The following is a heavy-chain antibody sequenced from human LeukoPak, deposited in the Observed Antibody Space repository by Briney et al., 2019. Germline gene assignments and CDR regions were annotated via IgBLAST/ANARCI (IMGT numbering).Heavy chain of an antibody. CDR2: ISSSGSTI. Sequence: PGGSLRLSCAASGFTFSDYYMSWIRQAPGKGLEWVSYISSSGSTIYYADSVKGRFTISRDNAKNSLYLQMNSPRAEDTAVYYCAGSIAAAGTSAFDIWGQGTMVTVSS. D-gene: IGHD6-13*01. J-gene: IGHJ3*02. V-gene: IGHV3-11*01. CDR1: GFTFSDYY. CDR3: AGSIAAAGTSAFDI.